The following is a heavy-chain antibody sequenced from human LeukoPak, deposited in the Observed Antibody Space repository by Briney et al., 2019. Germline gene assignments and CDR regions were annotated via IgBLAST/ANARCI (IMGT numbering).Heavy chain of an antibody. CDR3: ARFESGGWFDP. CDR2: IYYSGST. V-gene: IGHV4-59*08. D-gene: IGHD2-15*01. J-gene: IGHJ5*02. CDR1: GGSISSYY. Sequence: SETLSLTCTVSGGSISSYYWSWIRQPPGKGLEWIGYIYYSGSTNYNPSLKSRVTISVDTSKNQFSLKLSSVTAADTAVYYWARFESGGWFDPWGQGTLVTVSS.